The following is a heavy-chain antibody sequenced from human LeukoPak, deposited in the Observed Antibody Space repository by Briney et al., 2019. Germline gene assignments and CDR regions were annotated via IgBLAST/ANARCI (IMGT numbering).Heavy chain of an antibody. Sequence: GGSLRLSCAASGFTFSSSAMNWVRQAPGKGLEWVSTISISGDDTYYAESVKGRFTISRDNSKNTLYLQMNSLRPEDTAVYYCAKEGRYCTSSSCPIGGNWFDAWGQGTLVTVSS. CDR3: AKEGRYCTSSSCPIGGNWFDA. D-gene: IGHD2-2*01. CDR1: GFTFSSSA. V-gene: IGHV3-23*01. J-gene: IGHJ5*02. CDR2: ISISGDDT.